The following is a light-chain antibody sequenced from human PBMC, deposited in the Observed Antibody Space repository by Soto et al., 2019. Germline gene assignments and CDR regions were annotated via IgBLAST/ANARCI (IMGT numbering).Light chain of an antibody. J-gene: IGKJ5*01. V-gene: IGKV1-12*01. CDR2: AAS. Sequence: DIQMTQSPSSVSASVGDRVTITGRASQGISSWLAWYQKKPGKAPKILIYAASSLQSGVPSRFSGSGSGTDFNLTISRLQTEDFATYDCQQANSFPLTFGQGTRLEIK. CDR1: QGISSW. CDR3: QQANSFPLT.